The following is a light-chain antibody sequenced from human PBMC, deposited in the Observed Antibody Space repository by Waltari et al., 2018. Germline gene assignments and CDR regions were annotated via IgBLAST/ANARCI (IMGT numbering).Light chain of an antibody. Sequence: DIQMTQSPATLSASVGDRVTITCRAREHILTWVAWYQHKPGKAPKFLIYKASSLQSGVPSRFSGSGSGTEFTLTISSLQPEDFATYYCQQYSTFPLTFGGGTRVE. J-gene: IGKJ4*01. CDR1: EHILTW. V-gene: IGKV1-5*03. CDR2: KAS. CDR3: QQYSTFPLT.